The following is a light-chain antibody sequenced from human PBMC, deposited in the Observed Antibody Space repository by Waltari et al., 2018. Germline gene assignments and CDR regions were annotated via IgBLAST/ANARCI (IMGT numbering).Light chain of an antibody. CDR3: QQSYSTSWT. CDR1: QIISSY. V-gene: IGKV1-39*01. J-gene: IGKJ1*01. Sequence: DIQMIQYPXXXXXSVGDXXTXTFRASQIISSYLNWYQQKPGKAPKLLIYAASSLQSGVPSRFSGSGSGTDFTLTISSLQPEDFATYYCQQSYSTSWTFGQGTKVEIK. CDR2: AAS.